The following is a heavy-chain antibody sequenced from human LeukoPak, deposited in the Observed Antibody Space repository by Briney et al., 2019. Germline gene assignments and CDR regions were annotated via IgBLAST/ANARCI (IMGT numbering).Heavy chain of an antibody. CDR1: GFTFSNFS. Sequence: GGSLRLSCAASGFTFSNFSMHWVRQAPGKGLEWVAFIRYDGVVQYYADSVKGRFTISRDDSKSTLFLHMNIMRPEDTAMYYCAKDRAWKFYSASWGQGALVTVSS. CDR2: IRYDGVVQ. J-gene: IGHJ5*02. CDR3: AKDRAWKFYSAS. V-gene: IGHV3-30*02. D-gene: IGHD2-15*01.